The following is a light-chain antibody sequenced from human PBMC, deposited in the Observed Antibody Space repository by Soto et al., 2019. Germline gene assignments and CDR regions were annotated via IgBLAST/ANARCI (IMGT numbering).Light chain of an antibody. CDR2: DVS. CDR3: CSYAGSYV. V-gene: IGLV2-11*01. Sequence: QSALTQPRSVSGSPGQSVTISCTGTSSDVGGYNYVSWYQHHPGKAPKLMFYDVSKRPSVVPDRFSGSKSGNTASLTISWLKAEDEADYYCCSYAGSYVFGTGTKLTVL. J-gene: IGLJ1*01. CDR1: SSDVGGYNY.